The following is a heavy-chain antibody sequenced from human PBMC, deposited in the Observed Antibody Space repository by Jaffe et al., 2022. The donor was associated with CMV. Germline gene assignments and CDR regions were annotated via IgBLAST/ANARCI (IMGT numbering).Heavy chain of an antibody. CDR1: AYTFTNYP. D-gene: IGHD3-10*01. Sequence: QVQLEQSGDEVKKPGASVKVSCKASAYTFTNYPITWVRQAPGQGLEWMGWITTNNGNTNYAQKFEDRVTMTRDTSTSTAYMELRSLRSDDTAVYYCARLDYSGAGSYIARHTFYYYMDVWGKGTTVTVSS. CDR2: ITTNNGNT. J-gene: IGHJ6*03. CDR3: ARLDYSGAGSYIARHTFYYYMDV. V-gene: IGHV1-18*04.